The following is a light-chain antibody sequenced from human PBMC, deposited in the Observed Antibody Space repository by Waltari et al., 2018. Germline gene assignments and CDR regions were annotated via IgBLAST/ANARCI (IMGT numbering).Light chain of an antibody. J-gene: IGLJ3*02. CDR2: STN. Sequence: QTVVTQEPSFSVSPGGTVTLTCGLSSGPVSTSYYPSWYQQTPGPARRTLIDSTNTRSWGGADRFCGSVVGNEAVVTSGGAQADDEADYCGVRYMGSGIWVFGGGTKVTVL. CDR3: VRYMGSGIWV. V-gene: IGLV8-61*01. CDR1: SGPVSTSYY.